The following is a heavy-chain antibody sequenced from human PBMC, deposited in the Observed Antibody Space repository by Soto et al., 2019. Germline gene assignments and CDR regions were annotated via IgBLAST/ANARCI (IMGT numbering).Heavy chain of an antibody. CDR2: ISYDGSNK. CDR3: AKDAPLTVTSYGMDV. D-gene: IGHD4-4*01. CDR1: GFTFSSYG. V-gene: IGHV3-30*18. Sequence: PXGSLRLSFAASGFTFSSYGMHWVRQAPGKGLEWVAVISYDGSNKYYADSVKGRFTISRDNSKNTLYLQMNSLRAEDTAVYYCAKDAPLTVTSYGMDVWGQGTTVTVSS. J-gene: IGHJ6*02.